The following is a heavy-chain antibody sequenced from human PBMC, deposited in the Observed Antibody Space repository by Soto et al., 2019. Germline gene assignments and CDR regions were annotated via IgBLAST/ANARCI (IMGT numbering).Heavy chain of an antibody. V-gene: IGHV4-39*01. CDR2: IYYTGST. J-gene: IGHJ5*02. D-gene: IGHD3-3*01. CDR1: GGSISDSYYY. CDR3: ARHKSGIDP. Sequence: QLQLQESGPGLMKPSETLSLTCSVSGGSISDSYYYWGWIRQPPGKGLEWIGSIYYTGSTYYNPSLRSRVTIFGDTSKKQCALKLSSVTAADTAVYYCARHKSGIDPWGQGTLVTVSS.